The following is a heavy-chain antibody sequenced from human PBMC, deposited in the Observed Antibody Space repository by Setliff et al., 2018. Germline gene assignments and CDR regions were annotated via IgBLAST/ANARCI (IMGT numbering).Heavy chain of an antibody. Sequence: PSETLSLTCGASGGSFSDYYWSWIRQTPGKGLEWIGEINHSGSTKCNPSLKSRVTILLDTSKNQFSLTLTSVTATDTAVYYCARAISGWYSAYYYYMDVWGKGTTVTVSS. CDR1: GGSFSDYY. V-gene: IGHV4-34*01. CDR3: ARAISGWYSAYYYYMDV. CDR2: INHSGST. D-gene: IGHD6-19*01. J-gene: IGHJ6*03.